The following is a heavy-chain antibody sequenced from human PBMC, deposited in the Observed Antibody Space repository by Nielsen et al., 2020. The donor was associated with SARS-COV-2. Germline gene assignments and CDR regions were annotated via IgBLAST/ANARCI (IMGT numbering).Heavy chain of an antibody. CDR1: GFTFSDHR. D-gene: IGHD2-15*01. Sequence: GGSLRLSCAASGFTFSDHRMNWVRKAPGKGLEWVASISGDSNYIFYSELVKGRFTMSRDNAKNSLYLQMNTLRSEATALYYCTRGFYSQSDCWGQGTLVTVSS. V-gene: IGHV3-21*01. CDR2: ISGDSNYI. CDR3: TRGFYSQSDC. J-gene: IGHJ4*02.